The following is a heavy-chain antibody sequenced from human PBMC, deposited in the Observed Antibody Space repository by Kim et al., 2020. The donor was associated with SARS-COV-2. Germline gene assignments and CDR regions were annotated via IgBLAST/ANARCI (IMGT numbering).Heavy chain of an antibody. J-gene: IGHJ4*02. CDR3: ARQVVTLYS. D-gene: IGHD2-21*02. Sequence: ASVKVSCKASGYTFTGYYMHWVRQAPGQGLEWMGWINPNSGGTNFAQKFQGRVTMTRDASITTAYMELSRLTSDDTAVYYCARQVVTLYSWRQGTLVTV. CDR2: INPNSGGT. CDR1: GYTFTGYY. V-gene: IGHV1-2*02.